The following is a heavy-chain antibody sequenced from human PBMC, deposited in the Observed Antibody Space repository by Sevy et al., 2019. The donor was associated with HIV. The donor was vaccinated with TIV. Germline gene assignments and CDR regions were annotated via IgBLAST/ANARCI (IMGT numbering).Heavy chain of an antibody. CDR2: IKNENEGGTT. CDR3: TKAWGSGTTWVRAFDL. D-gene: IGHD1-7*01. J-gene: IGHJ3*01. V-gene: IGHV3-15*01. CDR1: GFPFSDAW. Sequence: GGSLRLSCAASGFPFSDAWMNWVRQAPGKGLEWVGLIKNENEGGTTDYAAPVKGRFTISRDDSKTTLFLQMSSLKTEDTAIYYCTKAWGSGTTWVRAFDLWGQGTMVTVSS.